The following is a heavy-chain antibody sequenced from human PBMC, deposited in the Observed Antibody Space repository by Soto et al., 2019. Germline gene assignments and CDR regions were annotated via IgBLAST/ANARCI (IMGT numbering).Heavy chain of an antibody. CDR1: GYKFTDYY. Sequence: GASVKVSCKTSGYKFTDYYIHWVRQAPGQGPEWMGWINPNSGDTNYAQKFQGWVTMTRDTSIGTAYMELSRLRSDDTAIYYCAIQSNSAYYCFDNWGQGTSVTVSS. V-gene: IGHV1-2*04. CDR3: AIQSNSAYYCFDN. CDR2: INPNSGDT. J-gene: IGHJ4*02. D-gene: IGHD4-4*01.